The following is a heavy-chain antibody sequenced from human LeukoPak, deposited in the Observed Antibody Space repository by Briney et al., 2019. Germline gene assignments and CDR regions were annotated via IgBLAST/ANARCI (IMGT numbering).Heavy chain of an antibody. CDR1: GFTFSSYS. Sequence: GGSLRLSCAASGFTFSSYSMNWVRQAPGKGLEWVSSISSSSYIYYADSVEVRFTICTDNAKNSLYLQKNSLRAEDTAVYYCASDFGGQLLCGYYYYYGMDVWGQGTTVTVS. CDR3: ASDFGGQLLCGYYYYYGMDV. J-gene: IGHJ6*02. V-gene: IGHV3-21*01. D-gene: IGHD2-2*01. CDR2: ISSSSYI.